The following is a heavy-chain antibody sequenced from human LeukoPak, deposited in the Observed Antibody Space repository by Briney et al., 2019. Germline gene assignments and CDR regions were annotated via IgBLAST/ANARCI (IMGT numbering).Heavy chain of an antibody. V-gene: IGHV3-23*01. CDR3: AKDRGVTFGGADLDY. Sequence: GGSLRLSCAASGFTFSSYAMSWVRQAPGKGREWVSAISGSGGTTYYADSVKGRFTISRDNSKNTLYLKMTSLRAEDTAVYYCAKDRGVTFGGADLDYWGQGTLVTVSS. CDR1: GFTFSSYA. J-gene: IGHJ4*02. D-gene: IGHD3-16*01. CDR2: ISGSGGTT.